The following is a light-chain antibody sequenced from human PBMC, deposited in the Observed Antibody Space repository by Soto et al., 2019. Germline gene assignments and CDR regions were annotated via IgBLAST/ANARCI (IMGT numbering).Light chain of an antibody. J-gene: IGKJ5*01. CDR1: QSVSSY. Sequence: EIVLTQSPATLSLSPGERATLSCRASQSVSSYLAWYQQKPGQAPRLLIYDASNRATGIPARFSGSGSGTDFTLTISSLEPEDFAVYYCQQRSNWPGGINFGQGTRLEIK. CDR2: DAS. V-gene: IGKV3-11*01. CDR3: QQRSNWPGGIN.